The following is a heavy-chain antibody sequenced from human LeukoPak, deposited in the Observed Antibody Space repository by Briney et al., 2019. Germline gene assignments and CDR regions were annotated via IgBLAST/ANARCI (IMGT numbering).Heavy chain of an antibody. CDR1: GFLISDYA. D-gene: IGHD5-24*01. Sequence: PGGSLRLSCAASGFLISDYAMNWVRQAPGKGLEWVSGVSGSGSETHYVDSVKGRFTISRDTSKNTLYLQTNNLRAEDTAIYYRAKRVRDGYNSPTDYWGQGTLVIVSS. V-gene: IGHV3-23*01. CDR3: AKRVRDGYNSPTDY. J-gene: IGHJ4*02. CDR2: VSGSGSET.